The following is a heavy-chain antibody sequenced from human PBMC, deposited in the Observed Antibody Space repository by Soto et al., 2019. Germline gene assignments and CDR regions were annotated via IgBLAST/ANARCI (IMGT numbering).Heavy chain of an antibody. Sequence: ASVKVSCKASGYTFTGYYMHWVRQAPGQGLEWMGWINPNSGGTNYAQKFQGWVTMTRDTSISTAYMELSRLRSDDTAVYYCARGTIITIFGVVTNDALDIWGQGTMVTVS. D-gene: IGHD3-3*01. CDR2: INPNSGGT. V-gene: IGHV1-2*04. CDR1: GYTFTGYY. CDR3: ARGTIITIFGVVTNDALDI. J-gene: IGHJ3*02.